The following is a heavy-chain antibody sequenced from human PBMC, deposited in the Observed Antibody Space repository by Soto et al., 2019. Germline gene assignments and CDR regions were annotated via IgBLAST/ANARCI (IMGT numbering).Heavy chain of an antibody. Sequence: SETLSLTCAVYGGSFSDYYWSWIRQPPGKGLEWIGAIKHSGGYNYNPSLKSRVTISVDTSKNQLSLKLSSVTAADTAVYYCATSIQAWTPFDYWGQGTLVTVSS. J-gene: IGHJ4*02. V-gene: IGHV4-34*01. CDR3: ATSIQAWTPFDY. CDR1: GGSFSDYY. CDR2: IKHSGGY. D-gene: IGHD5-18*01.